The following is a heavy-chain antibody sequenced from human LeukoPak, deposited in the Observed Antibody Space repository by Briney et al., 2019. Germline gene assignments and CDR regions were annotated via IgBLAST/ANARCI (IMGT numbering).Heavy chain of an antibody. D-gene: IGHD3-10*01. Sequence: GGSLRLSCAASGFTFSSYGMHWVRQAPGKGLEWVAFIRYDGSNKYYADSVKGRFTISRDNSKNTLYLQMNSLRVEDTAVYYCASSGSYVAHYYGMDVWGQGNPGHRLL. J-gene: IGHJ6*02. CDR2: IRYDGSNK. V-gene: IGHV3-30*02. CDR3: ASSGSYVAHYYGMDV. CDR1: GFTFSSYG.